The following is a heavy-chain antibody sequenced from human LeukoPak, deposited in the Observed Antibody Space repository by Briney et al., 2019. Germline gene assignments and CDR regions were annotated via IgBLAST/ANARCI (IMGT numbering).Heavy chain of an antibody. CDR2: IRQDGSER. CDR1: GFTFSSYW. CDR3: ARSHSGSFYSLLDC. J-gene: IGHJ4*02. V-gene: IGHV3-7*01. D-gene: IGHD1-26*01. Sequence: GGSLRLSCAVSGFTFSSYWMSWVRQAPGKGLEWVANIRQDGSERNYVDSVKGRFTISRDNARNSLYLQMNDLRAEDTAVYYCARSHSGSFYSLLDCWGQGNLVNVSS.